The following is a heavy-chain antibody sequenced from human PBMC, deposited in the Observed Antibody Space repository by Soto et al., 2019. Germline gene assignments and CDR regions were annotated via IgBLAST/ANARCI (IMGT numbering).Heavy chain of an antibody. D-gene: IGHD3-16*01. CDR3: ARTSFGGLTCRMPPHMTLYAYGMDV. J-gene: IGHJ6*02. CDR2: MSYDGSTK. CDR1: GFTFSSYG. V-gene: IGHV3-30-3*01. Sequence: QVQLVESGGGVVQPGGSRRLSCAASGFTFSSYGMYWVRQAPGKGLEWVAIMSYDGSTKYFADSVKGRFTISRDNSQTTLFLQRNSLRAEDTAGYYCARTSFGGLTCRMPPHMTLYAYGMDVWGQGPTVTVSS.